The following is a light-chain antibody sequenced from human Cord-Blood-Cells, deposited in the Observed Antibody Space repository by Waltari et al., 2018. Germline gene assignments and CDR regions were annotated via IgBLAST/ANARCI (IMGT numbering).Light chain of an antibody. V-gene: IGLV2-14*01. J-gene: IGLJ2*01. Sequence: QSALTQPASVSGSPGQSITISCTGTSSDVGGYNYVSWYQQHPGKAPKHMIYDVSKRPSGVSTRFSGSKSGNTASLTISGLQAEDEADYYCSSYTSSSTVVFGGGTKLTVL. CDR3: SSYTSSSTVV. CDR1: SSDVGGYNY. CDR2: DVS.